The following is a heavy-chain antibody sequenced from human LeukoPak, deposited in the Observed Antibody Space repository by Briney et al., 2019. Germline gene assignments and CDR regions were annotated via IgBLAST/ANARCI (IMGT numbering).Heavy chain of an antibody. CDR1: GFTFSSYG. Sequence: PGGSLRLSCAASGFTFSSYGMHWVRQAPGEGLEWVAVISYDGSNKYYADSVKGRFTISRDNSKNTLYLQMNSLRAEDTAVYCCAKVLTRGYSGYDRTDAFDIWGQGTMVTVSS. CDR3: AKVLTRGYSGYDRTDAFDI. J-gene: IGHJ3*02. V-gene: IGHV3-30*18. D-gene: IGHD5-12*01. CDR2: ISYDGSNK.